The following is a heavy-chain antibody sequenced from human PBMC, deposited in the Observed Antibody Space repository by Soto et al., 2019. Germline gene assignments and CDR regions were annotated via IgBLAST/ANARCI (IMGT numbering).Heavy chain of an antibody. J-gene: IGHJ6*03. V-gene: IGHV4-34*01. Sequence: SETLSLTCAVCGGSFSGYYWSWIRQPPGKGLEWIGEINHSGSTNYNPSLKSRVTISVDTSKNQFSLKLSSVTAADTAVYYCARGQRGVVLMVYAVPYMDVWGKGTTVTVSS. CDR2: INHSGST. CDR1: GGSFSGYY. D-gene: IGHD2-8*01. CDR3: ARGQRGVVLMVYAVPYMDV.